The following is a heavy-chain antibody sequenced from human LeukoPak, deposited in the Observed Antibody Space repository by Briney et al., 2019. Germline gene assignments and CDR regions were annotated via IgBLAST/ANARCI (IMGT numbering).Heavy chain of an antibody. CDR2: ISYDGSNK. J-gene: IGHJ4*02. CDR1: GFIFSSYD. Sequence: GGSLRLSCAASGFIFSSYDFNWVRQAPGKGLEWVAVISYDGSNKYYADSVKGRFTISRDNSKNTLYLQMNSLRAEDTAVYYCARDRAAKWFGEPGYWGQGTLVTVSS. CDR3: ARDRAAKWFGEPGY. D-gene: IGHD3-10*01. V-gene: IGHV3-30-3*01.